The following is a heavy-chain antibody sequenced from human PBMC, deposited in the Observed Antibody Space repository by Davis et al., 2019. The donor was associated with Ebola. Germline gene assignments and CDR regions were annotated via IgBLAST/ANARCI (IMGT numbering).Heavy chain of an antibody. CDR3: ARWRVATMSEL. CDR1: GFTFSGYS. J-gene: IGHJ2*01. Sequence: GESLKIPCAASGFTFSGYSMNWVRQAPGKGLEWVSSISSSTSYIHYADSVKGRFTISRDNAKNSLYLQMNSLRAEDTAVYYCARWRVATMSELWGRGTLVTVSS. CDR2: ISSSTSYI. V-gene: IGHV3-21*01. D-gene: IGHD5-12*01.